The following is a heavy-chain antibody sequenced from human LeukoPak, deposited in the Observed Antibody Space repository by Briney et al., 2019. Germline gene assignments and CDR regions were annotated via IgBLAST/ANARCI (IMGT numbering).Heavy chain of an antibody. V-gene: IGHV4-39*07. CDR3: AREITSKHYFDY. CDR2: IYYSGST. J-gene: IGHJ4*02. Sequence: SETLSLTCTVSGGSISSSSYYWGWIRQPPGKGLEWIGSIYYSGSTYYNPSLKSRVTVSVETSKNQFSLRLSSVTAADTAVYYCAREITSKHYFDYWGQGTLVTVSS. D-gene: IGHD3-16*01. CDR1: GGSISSSSYY.